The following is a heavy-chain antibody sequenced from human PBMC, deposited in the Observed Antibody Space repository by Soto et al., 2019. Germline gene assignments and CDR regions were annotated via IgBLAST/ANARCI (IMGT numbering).Heavy chain of an antibody. D-gene: IGHD2-2*01. Sequence: PSETLSLTCAVSGGSISSGGYSWSWIRQPPGKGLEWIGYMYHSGSTYYNPSLKSRVTISIDRSKNQFSLKLSSVTAADTAVYYCAGVPAYWGQGILVTVSS. CDR3: AGVPAY. CDR1: GGSISSGGYS. V-gene: IGHV4-30-2*01. CDR2: MYHSGST. J-gene: IGHJ4*02.